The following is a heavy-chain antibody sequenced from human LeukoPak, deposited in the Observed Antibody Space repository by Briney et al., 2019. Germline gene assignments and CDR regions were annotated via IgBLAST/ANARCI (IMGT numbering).Heavy chain of an antibody. V-gene: IGHV1-24*01. Sequence: ASVKVSCKVSGYTLTELSMHWVRQAPGKGVEWMGGFDPEDGETIYAQKFQGRVTMTEDASTDTAYMELSSLRSEDTAVYYCATVFYDSSGYWLDYWGQGTLVTVSS. CDR2: FDPEDGET. D-gene: IGHD3-22*01. CDR1: GYTLTELS. J-gene: IGHJ4*02. CDR3: ATVFYDSSGYWLDY.